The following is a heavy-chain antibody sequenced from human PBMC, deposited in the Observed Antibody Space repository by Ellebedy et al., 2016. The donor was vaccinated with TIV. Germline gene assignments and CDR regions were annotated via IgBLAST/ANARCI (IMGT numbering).Heavy chain of an antibody. Sequence: PGGSLRLSCAASGFTFGDYYMSRIRQAPGVGLEWISYISTSGRAIHYADSVKGRFTISRDNAKNSLYLQMNRLRVEDTAVYYCATSGYTDTWLFRGMDVWGQGTTVTVSS. J-gene: IGHJ6*02. CDR2: ISTSGRAI. CDR1: GFTFGDYY. CDR3: ATSGYTDTWLFRGMDV. V-gene: IGHV3-11*01. D-gene: IGHD6-13*01.